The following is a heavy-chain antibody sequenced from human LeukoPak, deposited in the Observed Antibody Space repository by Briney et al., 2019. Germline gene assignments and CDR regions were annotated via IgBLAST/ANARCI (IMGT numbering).Heavy chain of an antibody. D-gene: IGHD3-10*01. CDR2: ISNDGNNK. V-gene: IGHV3-30*04. Sequence: PGRSLRLSCAASGFSFNTYPMHWVRQAPGKGLEWVAVISNDGNNKYYADSVKGRFTISRDNPNNTLSLQMNGLRVEDTAVYYCARPDDSESVYRANHYWGRGALVTVS. CDR1: GFSFNTYP. J-gene: IGHJ4*02. CDR3: ARPDDSESVYRANHY.